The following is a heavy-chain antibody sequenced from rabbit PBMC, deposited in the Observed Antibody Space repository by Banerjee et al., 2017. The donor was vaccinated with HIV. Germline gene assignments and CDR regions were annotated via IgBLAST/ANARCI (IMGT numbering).Heavy chain of an antibody. CDR3: ARDTSTSFSTHGMDL. CDR2: IYAGSSGNT. D-gene: IGHD1-1*01. J-gene: IGHJ6*01. CDR1: GFSFSSRYY. Sequence: QSLEESGGDLVKPGASLTLTCTASGFSFSSRYYICWVRQAPGKGLEWIACIYAGSSGNTYSAIWAKGRFTISKTSSTTVTLQMTSLTAADTATYFCARDTSTSFSTHGMDLWGPGTLVTVS. V-gene: IGHV1S40*01.